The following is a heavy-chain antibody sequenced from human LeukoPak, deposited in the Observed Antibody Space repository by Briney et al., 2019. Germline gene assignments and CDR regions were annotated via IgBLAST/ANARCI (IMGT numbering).Heavy chain of an antibody. CDR3: AREVVVPAAMTYYYYYYMDV. CDR2: IYTSGST. D-gene: IGHD2-2*01. Sequence: KPSETLSLTCTVSGGSISSYYWSWIRQPPGKGLEWIGRIYTSGSTNYNPSLKSRVTMSVDTSKNQFSLKLSSVTAADTAVYYCAREVVVPAAMTYYYYYYMDVWGKGTTVTISS. V-gene: IGHV4-4*07. J-gene: IGHJ6*03. CDR1: GGSISSYY.